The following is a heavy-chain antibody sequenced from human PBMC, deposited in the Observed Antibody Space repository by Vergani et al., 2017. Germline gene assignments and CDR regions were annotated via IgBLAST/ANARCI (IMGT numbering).Heavy chain of an antibody. V-gene: IGHV4-39*01. CDR2: IYYSGST. CDR1: GGSISSSSYY. CDR3: ARSGDYFDY. D-gene: IGHD3-10*01. J-gene: IGHJ4*02. Sequence: QLQLQESGPGLVKPSETLSLTCTVSGGSISSSSYYWGWIRQPPGKGLEWIGRIYYSGSTYYKPSLKSRVTISVDTSKNQFSLKLSSVTAADTAVYYCARSGDYFDYWGQGTLVTVSS.